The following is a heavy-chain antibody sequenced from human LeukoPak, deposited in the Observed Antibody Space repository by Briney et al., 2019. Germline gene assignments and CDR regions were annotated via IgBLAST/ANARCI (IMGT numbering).Heavy chain of an antibody. CDR2: ISSSSSYI. V-gene: IGHV3-21*01. CDR3: ASGVGATLAYYFDY. Sequence: GGSLRLSCAASGFTFSSYAMSWVRQAPGKGLEWVSPISSSSSYIYYADSVKGRFTISRDNAKNSLYLQMNSLRAEDTAVYYCASGVGATLAYYFDYWGQGTLVTVSS. CDR1: GFTFSSYA. J-gene: IGHJ4*02. D-gene: IGHD1-26*01.